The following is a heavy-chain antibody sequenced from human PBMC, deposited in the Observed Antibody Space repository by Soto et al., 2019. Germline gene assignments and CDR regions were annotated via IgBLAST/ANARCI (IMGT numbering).Heavy chain of an antibody. CDR2: ISGSGGST. CDR3: ARDNVVVPAAMGAFDI. V-gene: IGHV3-23*01. Sequence: EVQLLESGGGLVQPGGSLRLSCAASGFTFSSYAMSWVRQAPGKGLEWVSAISGSGGSTYYADSVKGRFTISRDNSKNTLYLQKNSLRAEDTAVYYCARDNVVVPAAMGAFDIWGKGTMVTVSS. J-gene: IGHJ3*02. D-gene: IGHD2-2*01. CDR1: GFTFSSYA.